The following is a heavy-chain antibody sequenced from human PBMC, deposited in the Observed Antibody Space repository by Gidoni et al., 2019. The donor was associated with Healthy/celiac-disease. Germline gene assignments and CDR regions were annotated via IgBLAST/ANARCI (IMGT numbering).Heavy chain of an antibody. CDR2: ISYDGSNK. V-gene: IGHV3-30-3*01. J-gene: IGHJ4*02. Sequence: QVQLVESGGGVVQPGRSLRLPCAASAFSFSSCAMHWVRQAPGTGREGVAVISYDGSNKYYADSVKGRFTISRDNSKNTLYLQMNSLRAEDTAVYYCARDEGYGDLSGSYFDYWGQGTLVTVSS. CDR1: AFSFSSCA. CDR3: ARDEGYGDLSGSYFDY. D-gene: IGHD4-17*01.